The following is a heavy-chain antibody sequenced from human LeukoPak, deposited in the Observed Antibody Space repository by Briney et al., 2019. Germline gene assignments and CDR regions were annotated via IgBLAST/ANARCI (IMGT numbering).Heavy chain of an antibody. CDR2: IWYDGSNK. CDR3: AKDGVTRGWYTNFDY. CDR1: GFTFSSYG. Sequence: LSGGSLRLSCAASGFTFSSYGMHWVRQAPGKGLEWVAVIWYDGSNKYYADSVKGRFTISRDNSKNTLYLQMNSLRAEDTAVYYCAKDGVTRGWYTNFDYWGQGTLVTVSS. D-gene: IGHD6-19*01. J-gene: IGHJ4*02. V-gene: IGHV3-30*02.